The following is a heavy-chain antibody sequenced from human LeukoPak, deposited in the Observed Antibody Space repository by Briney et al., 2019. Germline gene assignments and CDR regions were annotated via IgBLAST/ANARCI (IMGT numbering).Heavy chain of an antibody. J-gene: IGHJ6*03. CDR1: GYTFTSYD. CDR3: ARSSIVVVPAAISSFRYYYYYMDV. V-gene: IGHV1-8*03. CDR2: MNPNSGNT. Sequence: ASVKVSCKASGYTFTSYDINWVRQATGQGLEWMGWMNPNSGNTGYAQKFQGRVTITRNTSISTAYMELSSLRSEDTAVYYCARSSIVVVPAAISSFRYYYYYMDVWGKGTTVTVSS. D-gene: IGHD2-2*02.